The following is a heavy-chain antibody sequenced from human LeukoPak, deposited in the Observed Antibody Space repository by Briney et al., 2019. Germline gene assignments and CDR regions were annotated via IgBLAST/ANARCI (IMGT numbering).Heavy chain of an antibody. Sequence: GGSLRLSCAASGFTVSSNYISWVRQAPGKGLEWVSLIYTSGSTYYADSVKGRFTISRDNSKNTLYLQMNSLRAEDTAVYYCARLASDGDYGGYYYYGMDVWGQGTTVTVSS. D-gene: IGHD4-17*01. CDR2: IYTSGST. J-gene: IGHJ6*02. V-gene: IGHV3-53*01. CDR1: GFTVSSNY. CDR3: ARLASDGDYGGYYYYGMDV.